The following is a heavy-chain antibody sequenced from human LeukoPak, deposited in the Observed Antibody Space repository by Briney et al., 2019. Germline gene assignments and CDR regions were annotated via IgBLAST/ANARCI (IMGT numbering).Heavy chain of an antibody. J-gene: IGHJ6*02. Sequence: GASVKVSCKASGYTFTTYGITWVRQAPGQGLEWMGWVSAYSGDTDYAQSLQGRVTMTTDTSTSTAYMELTTLRSDDTAVYYCARVWYDSGNHLYFYYGLDAWGQGTTVTVSS. CDR1: GYTFTTYG. D-gene: IGHD3-22*01. CDR3: ARVWYDSGNHLYFYYGLDA. V-gene: IGHV1-18*01. CDR2: VSAYSGDT.